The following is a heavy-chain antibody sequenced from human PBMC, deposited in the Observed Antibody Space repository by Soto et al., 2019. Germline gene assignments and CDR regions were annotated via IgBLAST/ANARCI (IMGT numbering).Heavy chain of an antibody. J-gene: IGHJ3*02. D-gene: IGHD2-8*01. CDR1: GYTFTSYN. V-gene: IGHV1-8*01. CDR2: MNPNRGNT. Sequence: QVQLVQSGAEVKKPGASVKVSSKASGYTFTSYNINWARQATGHGLEWMGWMNPNRGNTGFAQKFQGRVTMTRNTSISTAYMELSSLRSEDTAVYYCAREARMGDAFDIWGQGTMVTVSS. CDR3: AREARMGDAFDI.